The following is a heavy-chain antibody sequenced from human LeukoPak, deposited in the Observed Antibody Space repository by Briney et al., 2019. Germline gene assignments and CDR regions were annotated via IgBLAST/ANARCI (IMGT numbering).Heavy chain of an antibody. CDR3: ARALDSLGGLSLPDY. J-gene: IGHJ4*02. D-gene: IGHD3-16*02. Sequence: ASVKVSCKTSGYTFTNYAMNWVRQAPGQGLEWMGWIHPSTGKPTYAQGFTGRFVFSLDTSVTTTYLQISDLKAEDTAVYFCARALDSLGGLSLPDYWGQGTLVTVSS. V-gene: IGHV7-4-1*02. CDR1: GYTFTNYA. CDR2: IHPSTGKP.